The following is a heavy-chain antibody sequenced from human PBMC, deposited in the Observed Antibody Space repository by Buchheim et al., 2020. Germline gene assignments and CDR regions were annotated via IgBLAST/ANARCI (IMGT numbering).Heavy chain of an antibody. CDR3: AGSSSWFQGLGWFDP. Sequence: QLQLQESGPGLVKPSETLSLTCTVSGGSISSSSYYWGWIRQPPGKGLEWIGSIYYSGSTYYNPSFKSRVTISVDTSKTQFSLKLSSVTAADTAVYYCAGSSSWFQGLGWFDPWGQGTL. J-gene: IGHJ5*02. CDR2: IYYSGST. V-gene: IGHV4-39*01. CDR1: GGSISSSSYY. D-gene: IGHD6-13*01.